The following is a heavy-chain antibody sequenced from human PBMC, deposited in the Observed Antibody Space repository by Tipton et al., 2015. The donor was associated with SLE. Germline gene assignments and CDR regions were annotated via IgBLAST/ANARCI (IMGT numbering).Heavy chain of an antibody. CDR3: ARWGMTAIWAFDL. D-gene: IGHD2-21*02. CDR2: VCYSGKT. Sequence: TLSLTCAVSGYSINSGYSWGWIRQPPGKGLEWIGYVCYSGKTNYNPSLKSRATMSVDSSNSQFSLKVTSMSAADTAVYYCARWGMTAIWAFDLWGLGTMVTVSS. CDR1: GYSINSGYS. J-gene: IGHJ3*01. V-gene: IGHV4-28*01.